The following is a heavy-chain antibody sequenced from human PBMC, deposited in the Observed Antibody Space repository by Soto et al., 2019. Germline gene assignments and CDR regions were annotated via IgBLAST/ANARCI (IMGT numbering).Heavy chain of an antibody. CDR3: AYSTGWYRHDV. J-gene: IGHJ3*01. CDR2: IFHSGDT. CDR1: GDSISNSGW. D-gene: IGHD6-19*01. V-gene: IGHV4-4*02. Sequence: QVQLQESGPGLVNPSGTLSLTCAVSGDSISNSGWWTWVRQPPGKGLGWIGDIFHSGDTNYNPSLKSRVFISVDKSQNQFSLKVTSVTAADTAVYYCAYSTGWYRHDVWGQGTLVTVSS.